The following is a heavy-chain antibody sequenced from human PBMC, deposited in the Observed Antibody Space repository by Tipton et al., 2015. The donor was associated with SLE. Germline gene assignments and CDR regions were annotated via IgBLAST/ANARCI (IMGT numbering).Heavy chain of an antibody. V-gene: IGHV4-59*12. CDR3: AREDSSSWFYTRFDP. J-gene: IGHJ5*02. D-gene: IGHD2-2*02. CDR1: GGSISGYY. Sequence: TLSLTCTVSGGSISGYYWSWIRQPPGKELEWIGYIHYSGNTYYNESLQSRVTISIDTSKNHFSLKLYSVTAAVTAVYYCAREDSSSWFYTRFDPWGQGTLVTVSS. CDR2: IHYSGNT.